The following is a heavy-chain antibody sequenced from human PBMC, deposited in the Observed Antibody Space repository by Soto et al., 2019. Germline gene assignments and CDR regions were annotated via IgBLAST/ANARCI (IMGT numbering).Heavy chain of an antibody. V-gene: IGHV4-34*01. CDR2: INHSGNN. Sequence: SGMRQYPGKGLEWIGEINHSGNNNYSPSPKSRVTMSLDTSKNQFSLKLTSVTAADTAVYYCARGGSNDWQVAFDIWGQGTMVTVSS. J-gene: IGHJ3*02. CDR3: ARGGSNDWQVAFDI. D-gene: IGHD3-9*01.